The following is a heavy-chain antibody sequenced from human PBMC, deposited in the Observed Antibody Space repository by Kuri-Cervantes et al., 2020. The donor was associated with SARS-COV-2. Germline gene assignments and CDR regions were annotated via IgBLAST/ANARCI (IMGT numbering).Heavy chain of an antibody. V-gene: IGHV2-5*05. D-gene: IGHD5-18*01. CDR1: GFSLSISGVG. CDR2: IYWDDDK. CDR3: ARIQAATVIADC. Sequence: SGPTLVKPTQTLTLTCTFSGFSLSISGVGVGWIRQPPGKALEWLALIYWDDDKRYGPSLKTRLTISKDTSKNQVVLTMTNVDPVDTATYYCARIQAATVIADCWGQGTLVTVSS. J-gene: IGHJ4*02.